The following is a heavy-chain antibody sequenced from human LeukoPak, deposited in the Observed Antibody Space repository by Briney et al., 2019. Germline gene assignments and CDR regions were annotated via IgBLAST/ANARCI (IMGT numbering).Heavy chain of an antibody. V-gene: IGHV4-59*01. CDR1: GASISSYY. CDR2: IYYSGST. CDR3: ARGGSGWSYYFDY. J-gene: IGHJ4*02. Sequence: SETLSLTCTVSGASISSYYWSWIRQPPGKGLEWIGHIYYSGSTNYNPSLKSRVTISVDTSKNQFSLKLSSVTAADTAVYYCARGGSGWSYYFDYWGQGTLVTVSS. D-gene: IGHD6-19*01.